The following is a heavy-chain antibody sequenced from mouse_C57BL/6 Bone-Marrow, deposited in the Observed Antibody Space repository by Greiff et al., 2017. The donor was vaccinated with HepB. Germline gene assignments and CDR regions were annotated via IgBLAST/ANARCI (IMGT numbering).Heavy chain of an antibody. V-gene: IGHV10-1*01. CDR1: GFSFNTYA. J-gene: IGHJ3*01. Sequence: EVKLMESGGGLVQPKGSLKLSCAASGFSFNTYAMNWVRQAPGKGLEWVARIRSKSNNYATYYADSVKDRFTISRDDSESMLYLQMNNLKTEDTAMYYCVRHRGDSNYWFAYWGQGTLVTVSA. CDR3: VRHRGDSNYWFAY. CDR2: IRSKSNNYAT. D-gene: IGHD2-5*01.